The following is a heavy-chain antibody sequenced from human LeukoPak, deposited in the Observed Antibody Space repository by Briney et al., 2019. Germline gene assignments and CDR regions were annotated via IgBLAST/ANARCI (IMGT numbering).Heavy chain of an antibody. CDR2: IHDNGDS. Sequence: SETLSLTCTVSGGSISGYFWSWIRQPAGKGLEWIGRIHDNGDSNHNPSLKSRVTMALDTSGNQVSLKLTSVTAADTAVYYCARDPGAYYDSSGYLNWFDPWGQGTLVTVSS. D-gene: IGHD3-22*01. CDR3: ARDPGAYYDSSGYLNWFDP. J-gene: IGHJ5*02. CDR1: GGSISGYF. V-gene: IGHV4-4*07.